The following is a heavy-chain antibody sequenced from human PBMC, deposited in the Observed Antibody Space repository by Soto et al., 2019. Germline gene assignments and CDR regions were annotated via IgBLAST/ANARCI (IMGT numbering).Heavy chain of an antibody. CDR1: GFTFSSYA. D-gene: IGHD6-13*01. Sequence: PGGSLRLSCAASGFTFSSYAMSWVRQAPGKGLEWVSAISGSGGSTYYADSVKGRFTISRDNSKNTLYLQMNSLRAEDTAVYYCAKDSIAAAGRYYYGMDVWGQGTTVTVSS. CDR3: AKDSIAAAGRYYYGMDV. CDR2: ISGSGGST. V-gene: IGHV3-23*01. J-gene: IGHJ6*02.